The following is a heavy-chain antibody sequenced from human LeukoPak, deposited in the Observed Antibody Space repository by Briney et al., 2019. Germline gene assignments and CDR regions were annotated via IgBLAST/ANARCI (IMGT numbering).Heavy chain of an antibody. D-gene: IGHD3-10*01. Sequence: SVKVSCKASGGTFSSYAISWVRQAPGQGLEWMGGIIPIFGTANYAQKFQGRVTITADESTSTAYMELSSLRSEDTAVYYCARGSAGELLLDYWGQGTLATVSP. CDR1: GGTFSSYA. J-gene: IGHJ4*02. V-gene: IGHV1-69*13. CDR2: IIPIFGTA. CDR3: ARGSAGELLLDY.